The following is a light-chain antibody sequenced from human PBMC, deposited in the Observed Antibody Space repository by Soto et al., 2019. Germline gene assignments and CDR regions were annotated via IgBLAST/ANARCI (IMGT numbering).Light chain of an antibody. CDR3: NSYTRASTLIYV. Sequence: QSALTQPASVSGSPGQSITISCTGSSSDVGGYKYVSWYQQHPGKAPKLIIYDVSNRPSGVSNRFSGSKSGNTASLTISGFQAEDEDDYYCNSYTRASTLIYVFGSGTKVTVL. CDR2: DVS. CDR1: SSDVGGYKY. V-gene: IGLV2-14*03. J-gene: IGLJ1*01.